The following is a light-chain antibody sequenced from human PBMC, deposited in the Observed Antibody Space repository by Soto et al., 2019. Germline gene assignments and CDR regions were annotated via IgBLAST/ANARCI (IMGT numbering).Light chain of an antibody. CDR2: WAS. V-gene: IGKV4-1*01. CDR3: QQYNSYSRT. CDR1: QSVLYSSNNKNY. J-gene: IGKJ1*01. Sequence: DIVMTQSPDSLAVSLGGRATIKCKSSQSVLYSSNNKNYLAWYQQKPGQPPKLLIYWASTRESGVPDRFSGSGSGTEFTLTISSLQPDDFATYYCQQYNSYSRTFGQGTNVDIK.